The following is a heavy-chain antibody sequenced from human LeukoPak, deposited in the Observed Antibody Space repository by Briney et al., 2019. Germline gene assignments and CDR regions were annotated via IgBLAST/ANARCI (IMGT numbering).Heavy chain of an antibody. D-gene: IGHD2-8*01. V-gene: IGHV3-48*04. J-gene: IGHJ6*02. Sequence: GGSLRLSCAASGFTFSSYSMNWVRQAPGKGLEWVSYISSSSSTIYYAGSVKGRFTISRDNAKNSLYLQMNSLRAEDTAVYYCARVGVGYYYYGVDVWGQGTTVTVSS. CDR2: ISSSSSTI. CDR1: GFTFSSYS. CDR3: ARVGVGYYYYGVDV.